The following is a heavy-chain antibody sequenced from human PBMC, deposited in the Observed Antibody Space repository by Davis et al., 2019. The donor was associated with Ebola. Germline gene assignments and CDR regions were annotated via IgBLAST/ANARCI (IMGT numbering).Heavy chain of an antibody. V-gene: IGHV1-69*02. CDR3: ARVAGTAIRAYYFDY. CDR1: GGTFSSYT. Sequence: SVQVSCKASGGTFSSYTITWVRQAPGQGLEWMGSIIPILGIADYAQKFQGRVTITADKSTITASMELSSLRSEDTAVYYCARVAGTAIRAYYFDYWGQGTLVTVSS. CDR2: IIPILGIA. J-gene: IGHJ4*02. D-gene: IGHD2-21*02.